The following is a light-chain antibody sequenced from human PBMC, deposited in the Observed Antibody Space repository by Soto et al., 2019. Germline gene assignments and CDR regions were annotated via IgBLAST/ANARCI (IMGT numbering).Light chain of an antibody. CDR1: QSISSSH. CDR2: GAS. J-gene: IGKJ1*01. Sequence: DIVLTQSPGTLSLSPGERATLSCRASQSISSSHLVWYQQKRGQAPRLLIYGASSRATGIPDKFSGSGSGTDFTLTISRLEPEDFAMYYCQQYGSSWTFGQGTKVEIK. CDR3: QQYGSSWT. V-gene: IGKV3-20*01.